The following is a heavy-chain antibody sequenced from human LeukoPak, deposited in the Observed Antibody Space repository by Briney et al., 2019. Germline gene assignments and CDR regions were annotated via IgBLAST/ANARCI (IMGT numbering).Heavy chain of an antibody. CDR2: IRYDGSNK. J-gene: IGHJ6*02. V-gene: IGHV3-30*02. CDR3: ARDRSSTSLAMWGDFDYYYGMDV. Sequence: GGSLRLSCAASGFTVSSNYMSWVRQAPGKGLEWVAFIRYDGSNKYYADSVKGRFTISRDNSKNTLYLQMNSLRAEDTAVYYCARDRSSTSLAMWGDFDYYYGMDVWGQGTTVTVSS. CDR1: GFTVSSNY. D-gene: IGHD2-2*01.